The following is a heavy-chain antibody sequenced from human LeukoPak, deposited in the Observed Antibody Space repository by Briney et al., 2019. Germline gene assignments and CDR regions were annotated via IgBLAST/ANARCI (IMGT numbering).Heavy chain of an antibody. CDR1: GFTFRNFA. D-gene: IGHD4-23*01. CDR2: IGGGDT. J-gene: IGHJ6*03. V-gene: IGHV3-23*01. CDR3: ARDGVYGGNSRDYYYMDV. Sequence: GGSLRLSCSASGFTFRNFAISWVRQAPGKGLEWVSSIGGGDTHYADSVKGRFTISRDNSKNTLYLQMNSLRAEDTAVYYCARDGVYGGNSRDYYYMDVWGKGTTVTVSS.